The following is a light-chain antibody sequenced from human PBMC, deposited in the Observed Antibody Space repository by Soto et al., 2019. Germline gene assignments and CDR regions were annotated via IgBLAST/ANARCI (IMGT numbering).Light chain of an antibody. CDR1: QSLLHSTGYNY. CDR2: LGS. J-gene: IGKJ4*01. CDR3: MQAIQTPLT. V-gene: IGKV2-28*01. Sequence: DIVMTQSPLSLPVTPGEPASISCRSSQSLLHSTGYNYLDWYLQKPGQSPQLLIYLGSNRASGVTDRFSGSGSGTYFTLKISRVEAEDVGVYYCMQAIQTPLTFGGGTKVEIK.